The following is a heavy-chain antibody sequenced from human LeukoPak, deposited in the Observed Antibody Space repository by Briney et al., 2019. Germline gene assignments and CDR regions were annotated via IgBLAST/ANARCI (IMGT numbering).Heavy chain of an antibody. CDR1: GGSISSGDYY. Sequence: SETLSLTCTVSGGSISSGDYYWSWLRQPPGKGLEWIGYIYYSGSTYYNPSLKSRVTISVDTSKNQFSLKLSSVTAADTAVYYCARASKEVAVAGGYYYYYGMDVWGQGTTVTVSS. D-gene: IGHD6-19*01. J-gene: IGHJ6*02. CDR3: ARASKEVAVAGGYYYYYGMDV. V-gene: IGHV4-30-4*01. CDR2: IYYSGST.